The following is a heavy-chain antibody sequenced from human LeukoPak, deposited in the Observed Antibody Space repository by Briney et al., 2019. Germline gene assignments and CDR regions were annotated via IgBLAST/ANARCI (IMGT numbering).Heavy chain of an antibody. D-gene: IGHD3-3*01. CDR3: ARGVDFCSGSPYFDF. CDR2: IYPGDPNT. J-gene: IGHJ4*02. CDR1: GYTFNSYY. Sequence: KPGESLKISCKGSGYTFNSYYIAWVRQMPGRGLEWMGMIYPGDPNTRYSPSFEGQVTISIDRSIGTAYLQWSSLKASDTAMYYCARGVDFCSGSPYFDFWGQGTLVTVSS. V-gene: IGHV5-51*01.